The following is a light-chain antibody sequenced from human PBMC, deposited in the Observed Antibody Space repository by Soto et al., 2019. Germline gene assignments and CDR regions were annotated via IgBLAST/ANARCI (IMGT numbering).Light chain of an antibody. CDR1: SSDVGGYNY. CDR2: EVS. Sequence: QSVLTQPASVSGSPGQSITISCTGTSSDVGGYNYVSWYQQHPGKAPKLMIYEVSNRPSGVSNRFSGSKSGNTASLTISGLQADDEADYYCSSYTSSSTSHVVFGGGTQLTVL. J-gene: IGLJ2*01. CDR3: SSYTSSSTSHVV. V-gene: IGLV2-14*01.